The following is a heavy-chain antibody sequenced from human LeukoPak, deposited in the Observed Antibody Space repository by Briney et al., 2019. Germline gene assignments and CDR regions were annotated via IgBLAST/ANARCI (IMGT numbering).Heavy chain of an antibody. CDR1: GGTFSSYA. V-gene: IGHV1-69*05. CDR2: IIPIFGTA. J-gene: IGHJ3*01. Sequence: SVKVSCKASGGTFSSYAISWVRQAPGQGPEWMGRIIPIFGTANYAQKFQGRVTITTDESTSTAYMELSSLRSEDTAVYYCARGTDYYDSSGPPEVWGQGTMVTVSS. D-gene: IGHD3-22*01. CDR3: ARGTDYYDSSGPPEV.